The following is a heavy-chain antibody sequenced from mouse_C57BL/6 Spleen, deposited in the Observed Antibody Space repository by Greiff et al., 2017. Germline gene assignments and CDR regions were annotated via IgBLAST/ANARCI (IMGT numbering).Heavy chain of an antibody. V-gene: IGHV1-19*01. CDR3: ARYEEIGSSWYFDV. J-gene: IGHJ1*03. D-gene: IGHD1-1*01. CDR2: INPYNGGT. CDR1: GYTFTDYY. Sequence: EVQLQQSGPVLVKPGASVKMSCKASGYTFTDYYMNWVKQSHGKSLEWIGVINPYNGGTSYNQKFKGKATLTVDKSSSTAYMELNSLTSEDSAVYYCARYEEIGSSWYFDVWGTGTTVTVSS.